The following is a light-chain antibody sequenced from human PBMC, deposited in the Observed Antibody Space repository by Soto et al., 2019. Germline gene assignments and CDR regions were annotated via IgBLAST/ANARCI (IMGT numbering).Light chain of an antibody. J-gene: IGKJ3*01. CDR1: QSISTY. CDR3: QQSYDPRFT. Sequence: DIPMSQSPASLSASVGDRVTITCRASQSISTYLNWYQQRPGRAPKLLIYEASSLQSGVPSRFSGSGSGTDFPLTISSLQPEDFATYYCQQSYDPRFTFGPGTKVDIK. CDR2: EAS. V-gene: IGKV1-39*01.